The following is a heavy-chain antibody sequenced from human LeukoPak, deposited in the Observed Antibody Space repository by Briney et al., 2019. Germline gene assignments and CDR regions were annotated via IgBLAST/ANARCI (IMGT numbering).Heavy chain of an antibody. V-gene: IGHV3-74*01. Sequence: SGGSLRLSCAASGFTFSSYWMHWVRQAPGKGLVWVSRINSDGSSTSYADSVKGRFTISRDNAKHTLYVQMNSLRAEDTAVYYCASRYGDYDYWGQGTLVTVSS. D-gene: IGHD4-17*01. CDR3: ASRYGDYDY. CDR1: GFTFSSYW. J-gene: IGHJ4*02. CDR2: INSDGSST.